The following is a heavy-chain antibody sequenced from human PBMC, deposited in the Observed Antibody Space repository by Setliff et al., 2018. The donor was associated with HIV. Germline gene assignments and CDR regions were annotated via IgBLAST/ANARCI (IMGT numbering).Heavy chain of an antibody. CDR1: GFTFSDYW. V-gene: IGHV3-20*04. J-gene: IGHJ2*01. CDR2: ITWNGGST. D-gene: IGHD6-19*01. Sequence: PGGSLRLSCAASGFTFSDYWMTWVRQAPGKGLEWVSGITWNGGSTGYADSVKGRFTISRDNAKNSLYVRMSSLRAEDTALYYCARVSMSSAAHWYFDLWGRGTLVTVSS. CDR3: ARVSMSSAAHWYFDL.